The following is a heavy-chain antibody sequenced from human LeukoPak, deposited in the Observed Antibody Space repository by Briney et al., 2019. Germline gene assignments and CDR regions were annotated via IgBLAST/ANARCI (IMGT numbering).Heavy chain of an antibody. CDR2: ISTDGSST. CDR1: GFTFNSYW. V-gene: IGHV3-74*01. J-gene: IGHJ4*02. D-gene: IGHD1-1*01. CDR3: LESYPFSF. Sequence: PGGSLRLFCATSGFTFNSYWMHWVRQAPGKGLAWVSYISTDGSSTYYADSVKGRFTISRDNTKNTVYLQMSSLKAEDTAVYYCLESYPFSFWGQGTLVTVSS.